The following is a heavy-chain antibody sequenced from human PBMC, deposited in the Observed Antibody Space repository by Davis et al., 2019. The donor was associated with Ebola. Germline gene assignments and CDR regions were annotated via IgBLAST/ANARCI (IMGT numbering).Heavy chain of an antibody. Sequence: AASVKVSCKASGYTFTRYGISWVRQAPGQGLEWMGWISAYNGNTNYAQKLQGRVTMTTDTSTSTAYMELRSLRSDDTAVYYCARAEGYCTSTTCYILYGMDVWGQGTTVTVSS. J-gene: IGHJ6*02. D-gene: IGHD2-2*02. CDR3: ARAEGYCTSTTCYILYGMDV. CDR2: ISAYNGNT. V-gene: IGHV1-18*01. CDR1: GYTFTRYG.